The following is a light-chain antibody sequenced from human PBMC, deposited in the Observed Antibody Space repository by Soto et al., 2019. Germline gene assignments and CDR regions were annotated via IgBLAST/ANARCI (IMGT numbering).Light chain of an antibody. J-gene: IGLJ2*01. CDR1: SSNIGSNS. CDR3: AAWDGSLNAVV. V-gene: IGLV1-44*01. CDR2: GNN. Sequence: QSVLTQSPPASGTPGQRVTISCSGSSSNIGSNSVNWYQQLPGTAPKLLMDGNNQRPSGVPDRFSGSKSGTSASLAISGLQSEDEADYYCAAWDGSLNAVVFGGGTKLTVL.